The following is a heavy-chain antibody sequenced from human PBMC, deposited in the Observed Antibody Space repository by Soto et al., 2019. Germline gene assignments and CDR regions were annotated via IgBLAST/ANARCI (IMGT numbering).Heavy chain of an antibody. CDR1: GYTFTGYY. CDR2: INPNSGGT. Sequence: ASVEVSFKASGYTFTGYYMHSARQAPGQGLEWMGWINPNSGGTNYAQKFQGWVTMTRDTSIGTAYMELSRLRSDDTAVYYCARSRSNYLSNWFDPWGQGTLVTVSS. D-gene: IGHD4-4*01. CDR3: ARSRSNYLSNWFDP. J-gene: IGHJ5*02. V-gene: IGHV1-2*04.